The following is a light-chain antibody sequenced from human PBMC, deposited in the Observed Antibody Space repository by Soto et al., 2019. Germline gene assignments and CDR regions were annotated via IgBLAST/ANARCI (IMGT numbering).Light chain of an antibody. CDR3: QTYKNAPFT. CDR2: GAT. Sequence: DIQMTQSPSSLSASVGDRVTITCRASQGISNFLAWYQQKPGKVPKLLIYGATTLQSGVPSRFSGSGSGTDFTLTITSLQSEDFETYYCQTYKNAPFTFGPGTKVNV. CDR1: QGISNF. V-gene: IGKV1-27*01. J-gene: IGKJ3*01.